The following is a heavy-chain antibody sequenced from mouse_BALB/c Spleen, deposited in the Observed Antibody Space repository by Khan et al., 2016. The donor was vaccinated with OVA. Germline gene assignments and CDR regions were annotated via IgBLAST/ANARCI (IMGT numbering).Heavy chain of an antibody. CDR1: GYTFTEYT. D-gene: IGHD1-2*01. J-gene: IGHJ1*01. CDR3: TRRDYYAYYWFFDV. CDR2: FNPNNGGT. V-gene: IGHV1-18*01. Sequence: EVQLQQSGPELVKPGASVRISCKTSGYTFTEYTMHWVKQSHGKSLEWLGGFNPNNGGTSYNQKFKGKATFTVDKSSSTAYMELRSLTSEDSAVYYGTRRDYYAYYWFFDVWGAGNTVTVSS.